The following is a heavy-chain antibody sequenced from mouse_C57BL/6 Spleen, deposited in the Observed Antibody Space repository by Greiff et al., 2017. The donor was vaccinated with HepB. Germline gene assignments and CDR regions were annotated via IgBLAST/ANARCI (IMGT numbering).Heavy chain of an antibody. D-gene: IGHD1-1*01. J-gene: IGHJ1*03. Sequence: VQLQQSGPELVKPGASVKISCKASGYAFSSSWMNWVKQRPGKGLEWIGRIYPGDGDTNYNGKFKGKATLTEDKSSSTAYMQLSSLTSEDSAVYFCAREAGSGYFDVWGTGTTVTVSS. CDR3: AREAGSGYFDV. CDR2: IYPGDGDT. V-gene: IGHV1-82*01. CDR1: GYAFSSSW.